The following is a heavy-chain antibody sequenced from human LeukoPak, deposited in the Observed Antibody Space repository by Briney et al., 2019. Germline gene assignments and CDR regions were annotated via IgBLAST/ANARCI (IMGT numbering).Heavy chain of an antibody. CDR2: ISPRGGGT. V-gene: IGHV3-23*01. CDR1: GFTFSNYG. J-gene: IGHJ4*02. Sequence: PGGSLRLSCAASGFTFSNYGMNWVRQAPGKGLEWLSGISPRGGGTYYADSVKGRFTISRGDSKNTLSLQMNSLRPEDTAVYYCARVYGSEIDYWGQGTLVTVSS. D-gene: IGHD3-10*01. CDR3: ARVYGSEIDY.